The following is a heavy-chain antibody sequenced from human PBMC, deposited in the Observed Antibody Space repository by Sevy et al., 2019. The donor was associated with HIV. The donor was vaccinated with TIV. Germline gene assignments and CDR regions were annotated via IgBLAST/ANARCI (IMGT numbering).Heavy chain of an antibody. CDR1: GDSVASNSAA. Sequence: SQTLSLTCAISGDSVASNSAAWNWIRQSPSRGLECLGRTNYRSKWYKDYAVSVKSRVTINADTSKNQFSLQLKSVIPEDTAVYYCARVGELFGAFDIWGKGTMVTVS. CDR2: TNYRSKWYK. V-gene: IGHV6-1*01. D-gene: IGHD3-10*01. J-gene: IGHJ3*02. CDR3: ARVGELFGAFDI.